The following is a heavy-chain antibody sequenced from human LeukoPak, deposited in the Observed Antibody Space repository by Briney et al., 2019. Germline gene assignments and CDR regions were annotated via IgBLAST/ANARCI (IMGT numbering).Heavy chain of an antibody. D-gene: IGHD6-19*01. CDR1: GFTFSSYG. J-gene: IGHJ1*01. CDR2: ISYDGSNK. Sequence: GGSLRLSCAASGFTFSSYGMHWVRRAPGKGLEWVAVISYDGSNKYYADSVKGRFNISRDNSKNTLYLQMNSLRVEDTAVYYCAKGVAVAGTYFQHWGQGTLVTVSS. V-gene: IGHV3-30*18. CDR3: AKGVAVAGTYFQH.